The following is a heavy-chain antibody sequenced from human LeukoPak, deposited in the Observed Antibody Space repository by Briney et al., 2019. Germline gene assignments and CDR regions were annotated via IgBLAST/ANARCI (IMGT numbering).Heavy chain of an antibody. D-gene: IGHD3-10*01. Sequence: SETLSLTCTVSGGSISSYYWSWIRQPPGKGLEWIGYIYYSGSTNYNPSLKSRVTISVDTSKNQFSLKLSSVTAADTAVYYCARGRGHGSPYFDYWDQGTLVTVSS. CDR2: IYYSGST. CDR3: ARGRGHGSPYFDY. J-gene: IGHJ4*02. CDR1: GGSISSYY. V-gene: IGHV4-59*01.